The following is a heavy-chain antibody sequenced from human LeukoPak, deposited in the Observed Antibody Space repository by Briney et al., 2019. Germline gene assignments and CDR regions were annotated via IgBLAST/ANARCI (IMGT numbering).Heavy chain of an antibody. CDR1: GFTFDDYA. D-gene: IGHD6-19*01. Sequence: PGRSLRLSCAASGFTFDDYAMHWVRQAPGKGLEWVSGISWNSGSIGYADSVKGRFTLSRDNAKNSLYLQMNSLRAEDTALYYCAKGEVVAGTRFDYWGQGTLVTVSS. V-gene: IGHV3-9*01. CDR2: ISWNSGSI. CDR3: AKGEVVAGTRFDY. J-gene: IGHJ4*02.